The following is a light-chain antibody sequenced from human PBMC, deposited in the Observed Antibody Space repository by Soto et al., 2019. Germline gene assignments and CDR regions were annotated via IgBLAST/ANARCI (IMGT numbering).Light chain of an antibody. Sequence: IRMTQSPSSLSSSVGDRVTIPCRASQGISSYLAWYQQKPGKAPKLLIYAASTFQSGVPSRFSGSGSGTDFTLTISCLQSEDFATYYCLQDYNYPWTFGQGTKVDI. CDR2: AAS. CDR3: LQDYNYPWT. CDR1: QGISSY. J-gene: IGKJ1*01. V-gene: IGKV1-8*01.